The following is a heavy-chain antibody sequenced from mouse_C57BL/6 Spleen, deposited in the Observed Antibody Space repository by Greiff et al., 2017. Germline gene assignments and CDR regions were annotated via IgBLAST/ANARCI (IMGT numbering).Heavy chain of an antibody. CDR3: ARGIYYYGSSYYYAMDY. CDR1: GYTFTSYW. Sequence: QVQLQQPGAELVRPGSSVKLSCKASGYTFTSYWMHWVKQRPIQGLEWIGNIDPSDSETNYNQKFKDKATLTVDKSSSTAYMQLSSLTSEDSAVYYCARGIYYYGSSYYYAMDYWGQGTSVTVSS. J-gene: IGHJ4*01. CDR2: IDPSDSET. V-gene: IGHV1-52*01. D-gene: IGHD1-1*01.